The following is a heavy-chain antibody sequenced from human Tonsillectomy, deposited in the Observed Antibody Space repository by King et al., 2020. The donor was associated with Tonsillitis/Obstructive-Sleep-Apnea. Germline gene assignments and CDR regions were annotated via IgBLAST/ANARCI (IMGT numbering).Heavy chain of an antibody. Sequence: QLVQSGAEVKKPGSSVKVSCKASGGTFSSYAISWVRQAPGQGLEWMGGIIPILGIASYAQKFQGRVTITADKSTSTAYMELSSLRSEDTAVYYCARERNKLEWGDMDVCGEGGTTVTVSS. CDR1: GGTFSSYA. D-gene: IGHD1-1*01. J-gene: IGHJ6*04. V-gene: IGHV1-69*10. CDR2: IIPILGIA. CDR3: ARERNKLEWGDMDV.